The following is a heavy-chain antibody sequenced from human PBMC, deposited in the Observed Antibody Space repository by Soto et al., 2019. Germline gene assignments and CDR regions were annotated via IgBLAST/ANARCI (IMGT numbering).Heavy chain of an antibody. J-gene: IGHJ6*03. Sequence: SETLSFTCTVSGGSISSYYWSWIRQPPGKGLEWIGYIYYSGSTNYNPSLKSRVTISVDTSKNQFSLKLSSVTAADTAVYYCARRGRGVRSDILGPEYYYYYYYMDVWGKGTTVTVSS. CDR2: IYYSGST. CDR1: GGSISSYY. V-gene: IGHV4-59*08. CDR3: ARRGRGVRSDILGPEYYYYYYYMDV. D-gene: IGHD2-15*01.